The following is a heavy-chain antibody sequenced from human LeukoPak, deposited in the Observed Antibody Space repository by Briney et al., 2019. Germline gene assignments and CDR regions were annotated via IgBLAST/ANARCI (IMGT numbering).Heavy chain of an antibody. CDR3: ARARYCSSTSCYALYYYYYYMDV. CDR2: INHSGST. J-gene: IGHJ6*03. D-gene: IGHD2-2*01. Sequence: PSETLSLTCAVYGGSFSGYYWSWIRQPPGKGLEWIGEINHSGSTNYNPSLKSRVTISVDTSKNQFSLKLSSVTAADTAVYYCARARYCSSTSCYALYYYYYYMDVWGKGTTVTVSS. V-gene: IGHV4-34*01. CDR1: GGSFSGYY.